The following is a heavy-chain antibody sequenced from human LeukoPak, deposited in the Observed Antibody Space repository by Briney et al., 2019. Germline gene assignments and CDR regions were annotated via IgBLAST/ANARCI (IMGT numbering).Heavy chain of an antibody. J-gene: IGHJ4*02. V-gene: IGHV3-11*01. CDR2: ISSSGSTI. CDR3: ARDVWRSSTSFVDY. D-gene: IGHD2-2*01. Sequence: GGSLRLSCAASGFTFSDYNMNWVRQAPGEGLEWVSYISSSGSTIYYADSVKGRFTISRDNAKNSLYLQMNSLRAEDTAVYYCARDVWRSSTSFVDYWGQGTQVTVSS. CDR1: GFTFSDYN.